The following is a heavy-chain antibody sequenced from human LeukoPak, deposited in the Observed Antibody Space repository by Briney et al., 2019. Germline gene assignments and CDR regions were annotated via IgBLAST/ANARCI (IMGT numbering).Heavy chain of an antibody. J-gene: IGHJ4*02. CDR2: INPNSGGT. CDR3: AKAPVTTCSGAYCYPFDY. Sequence: ASVKVSCKASGYTFSGYYIHWVRQAPGQGLEWMGWINPNSGGTNYAQRFQGRFTISRDSSKNTLYLQMNRLRAEDAAVYYCAKAPVTTCSGAYCYPFDYWGQGTLVTVSS. V-gene: IGHV1-2*02. CDR1: GYTFSGYY. D-gene: IGHD2-21*01.